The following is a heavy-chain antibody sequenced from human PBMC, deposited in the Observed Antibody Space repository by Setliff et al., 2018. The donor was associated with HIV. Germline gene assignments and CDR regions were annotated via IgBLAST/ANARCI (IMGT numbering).Heavy chain of an antibody. CDR3: GRVTDKSDDPDDY. CDR1: GASINTGGYY. Sequence: LSLTCTVSGASINTGGYYWSWIRQHPGKGLEYIGYIYYSGSAYYSPSLKSRVTLSLDTSENQFSLRLSSVTAADTAVYYCGRVTDKSDDPDDYWGQGTLVTVSS. D-gene: IGHD1-1*01. CDR2: IYYSGSA. V-gene: IGHV4-31*03. J-gene: IGHJ4*02.